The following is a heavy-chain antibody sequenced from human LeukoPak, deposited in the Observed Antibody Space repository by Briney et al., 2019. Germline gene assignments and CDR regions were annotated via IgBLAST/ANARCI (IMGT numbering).Heavy chain of an antibody. V-gene: IGHV3-48*03. CDR3: AREAISSYYDSSGTPGH. D-gene: IGHD3-22*01. J-gene: IGHJ4*02. Sequence: PGGSLRLSCAASGFTFSSYEMNWVRQAPGKGLEWVSYISSSGSTIYYADSVKGRFTISRDNAKNSLYLQMNSLRAEDTAVYYCAREAISSYYDSSGTPGHWGQGTLVTVSS. CDR1: GFTFSSYE. CDR2: ISSSGSTI.